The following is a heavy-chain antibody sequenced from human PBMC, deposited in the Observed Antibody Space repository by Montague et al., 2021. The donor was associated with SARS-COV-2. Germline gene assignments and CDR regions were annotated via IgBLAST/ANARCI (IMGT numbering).Heavy chain of an antibody. CDR1: GGSFSGYY. CDR2: INHSGST. J-gene: IGHJ6*02. D-gene: IGHD4-17*01. Sequence: SETLSLTCAVYGGSFSGYYWSWIRQPPGKGLEWIGEINHSGSTKYNPSLKSRVTISVGTSKNQFSLKLSSVTAADTAVYYCARGRAVTTFYYYYYGMDVWGQGTTVTVSS. V-gene: IGHV4-34*01. CDR3: ARGRAVTTFYYYYYGMDV.